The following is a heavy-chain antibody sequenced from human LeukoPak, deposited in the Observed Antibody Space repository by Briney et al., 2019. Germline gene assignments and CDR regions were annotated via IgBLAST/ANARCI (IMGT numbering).Heavy chain of an antibody. V-gene: IGHV6-1*01. J-gene: IGHJ4*02. CDR3: ASGWALAW. CDR2: TYYRSKWFN. CDR1: GDSVSSNNAA. D-gene: IGHD1-1*01. Sequence: SLTLSLTCAISGDSVSSNNAAWNWIRQSPSRGLEWLGRTYYRSKWFNDYAVSVKSRIAINPDTSRNQFSLQLDSVTPEDTAVYYCASGWALAWWGKGTLVTVSS.